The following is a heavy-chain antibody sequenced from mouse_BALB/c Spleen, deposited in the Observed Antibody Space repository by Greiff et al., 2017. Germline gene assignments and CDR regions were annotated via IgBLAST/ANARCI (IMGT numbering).Heavy chain of an antibody. CDR2: IHYSGST. J-gene: IGHJ2*01. V-gene: IGHV3-1*02. D-gene: IGHD2-14*01. Sequence: EVQLQQSGPDLVKPSQSLSLTCTVTGYSITSGYSWHWIRQFPGNKLEWMGYIHYSGSTNYNPCLKSRISLTRDTSTNQFSLQLNSVTTEDTATYYWAYYRYDDYAMDYWGQGTTLTVSS. CDR3: AYYRYDDYAMDY. CDR1: GYSITSGYS.